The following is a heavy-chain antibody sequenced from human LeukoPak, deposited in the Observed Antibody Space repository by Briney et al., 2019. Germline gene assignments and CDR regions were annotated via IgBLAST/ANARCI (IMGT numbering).Heavy chain of an antibody. CDR3: ARGVGSGSCSAAHYFDY. Sequence: GASVKVSCKASGYTFTSYDINWVRQATGQGLEWMGWMNPNSGHTGYAQKFQGRVTMTRNTSISTAYMELSSLRSEDTAVYYCARGVGSGSCSAAHYFDYWGQGTLVTVSS. CDR2: MNPNSGHT. D-gene: IGHD3-22*01. V-gene: IGHV1-8*01. CDR1: GYTFTSYD. J-gene: IGHJ4*02.